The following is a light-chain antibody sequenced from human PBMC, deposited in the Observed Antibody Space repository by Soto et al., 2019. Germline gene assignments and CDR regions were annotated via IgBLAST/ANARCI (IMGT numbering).Light chain of an antibody. J-gene: IGKJ5*01. CDR3: QKRLNWPIT. CDR1: QSVSSY. Sequence: EIVLTQSPATLSLSPGERATLSCRASQSVSSYLAWYQHKPGQAPRLLIYDASNRATGIPARFSGSGSETDFTLTISSLETEDFAVYYCQKRLNWPITFGQGTRLGIK. V-gene: IGKV3-11*01. CDR2: DAS.